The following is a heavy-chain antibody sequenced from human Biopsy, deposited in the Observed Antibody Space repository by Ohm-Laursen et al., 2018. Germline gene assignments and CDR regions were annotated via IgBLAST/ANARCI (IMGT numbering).Heavy chain of an antibody. D-gene: IGHD5-18*01. Sequence: SLRLSCSASGFNFAEYAMHWVRQAPGKGLEWVSRFNSDGTDTTYADSVKGRFTVSRDNAKNTLYLQMNSLRVEDTAVYYCAKAGRGYIDYWGQGTLVIVSS. CDR3: AKAGRGYIDY. CDR2: FNSDGTDT. J-gene: IGHJ4*02. V-gene: IGHV3-74*01. CDR1: GFNFAEYA.